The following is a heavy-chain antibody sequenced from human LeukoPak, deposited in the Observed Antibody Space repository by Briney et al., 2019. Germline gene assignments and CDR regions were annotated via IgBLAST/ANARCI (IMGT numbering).Heavy chain of an antibody. J-gene: IGHJ4*02. CDR1: GGSISSSSYY. CDR3: ARREYQLLHNDY. V-gene: IGHV4-39*01. CDR2: IYYSGST. D-gene: IGHD2-2*01. Sequence: SETLSLTCTVSGGSISSSSYYWGWIRQPPGKGLEWIGSIYYSGSTYYNPSLKSRVTISVDTSKNQFSLKLSSVTAADTAVYYCARREYQLLHNDYWGQGTLVTVSS.